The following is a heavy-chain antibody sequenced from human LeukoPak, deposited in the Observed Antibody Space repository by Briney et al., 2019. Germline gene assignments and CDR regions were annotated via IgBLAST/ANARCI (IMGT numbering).Heavy chain of an antibody. Sequence: PSETLSLTCTVSGYSISNGYYWGWIRQPPGKGLEWVGSISHRESTYYNPSLRSRITILLDRSKQKFSLKLTSVTAADTAVYFCARGAEYYAIWRGYAGYSDYWGQGISVTVSS. V-gene: IGHV4-38-2*02. CDR1: GYSISNGYY. J-gene: IGHJ4*02. CDR2: ISHREST. CDR3: ARGAEYYAIWRGYAGYSDY. D-gene: IGHD3-3*01.